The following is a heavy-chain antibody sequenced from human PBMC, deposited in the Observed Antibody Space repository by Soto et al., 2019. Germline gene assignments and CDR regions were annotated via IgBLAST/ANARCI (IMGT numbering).Heavy chain of an antibody. CDR1: GFTFTSSA. CDR3: AADTFVTSSWHYYYYYGMDV. J-gene: IGHJ6*02. Sequence: GASVKVSCKASGFTFTSSAVQWVRQARGQRLEWIGWIVVGSGNTNYAQKLQERVTITRDMSTSTAYMELSSLRSEDTAVYYCAADTFVTSSWHYYYYYGMDVWGQGTTVTVSS. CDR2: IVVGSGNT. D-gene: IGHD6-13*01. V-gene: IGHV1-58*01.